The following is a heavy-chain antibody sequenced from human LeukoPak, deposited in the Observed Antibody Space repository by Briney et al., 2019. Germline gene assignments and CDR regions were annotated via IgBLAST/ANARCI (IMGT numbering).Heavy chain of an antibody. CDR3: ARGDSSGWYGVDY. CDR2: IYSGGST. J-gene: IGHJ4*02. CDR1: GFTVSSNY. D-gene: IGHD6-19*01. Sequence: GGSLRLSCAASGFTVSSNYMSWVRQAPGKGLEWVSVIYSGGSTYYADSVKGRFTISRDNSKNTLYLQMNSLRAEDTAVYYCARGDSSGWYGVDYWGQGTLVTVSS. V-gene: IGHV3-53*01.